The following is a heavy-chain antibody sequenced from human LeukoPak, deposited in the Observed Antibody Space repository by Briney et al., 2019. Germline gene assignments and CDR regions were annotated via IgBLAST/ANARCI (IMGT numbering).Heavy chain of an antibody. D-gene: IGHD6-13*01. V-gene: IGHV1-8*03. CDR3: ARAYSSTWYFFDY. J-gene: IGHJ4*02. Sequence: ASVRVSCKTSGHTFADYDINWVRQAPGRGLEWMGWLTPSSDNTGYAQKFQGRVTFTSNTSISTAYMELTSLRSEDTAVYYCARAYSSTWYFFDYWGQETLVTVSS. CDR1: GHTFADYD. CDR2: LTPSSDNT.